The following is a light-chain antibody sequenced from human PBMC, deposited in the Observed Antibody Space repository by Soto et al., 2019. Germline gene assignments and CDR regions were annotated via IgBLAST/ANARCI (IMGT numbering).Light chain of an antibody. CDR3: SSYTSSSTYV. J-gene: IGLJ1*01. Sequence: QSVLTQPASVSGSPGQSITISCTGTSSDVGGYNYVSWYQQHPGKAPKLMIYEVSNWPSGVSSRFSGSKSGNTASLTISELQAEDEADYYCSSYTSSSTYVFGTGTKVTVL. CDR2: EVS. CDR1: SSDVGGYNY. V-gene: IGLV2-14*01.